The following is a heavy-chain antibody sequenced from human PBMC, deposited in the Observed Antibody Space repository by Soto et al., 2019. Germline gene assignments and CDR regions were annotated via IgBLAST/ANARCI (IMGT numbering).Heavy chain of an antibody. J-gene: IGHJ4*02. CDR1: GFTFSSYA. CDR3: ARDKRDTYGDYVDY. V-gene: IGHV3-30-3*01. Sequence: GGSLRLSCAASGFTFSSYAMHWVRQAPGKGLEWVAVISYAGGDSKYYADSVKGRFTISRDNSKSTLYLQMNSLRPEDTAVYYCARDKRDTYGDYVDYWGQGALVTVSS. CDR2: ISYAGGDSK. D-gene: IGHD4-17*01.